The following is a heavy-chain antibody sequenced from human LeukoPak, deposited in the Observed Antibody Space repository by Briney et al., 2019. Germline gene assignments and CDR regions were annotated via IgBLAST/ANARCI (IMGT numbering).Heavy chain of an antibody. V-gene: IGHV3-15*01. D-gene: IGHD2-15*01. J-gene: IGHJ3*02. CDR2: IKSKTDGGTT. CDR3: TARGTIVVVVAATNEAFDI. CDR1: GFTFSSYW. Sequence: GGSLRLSCVASGFTFSSYWMSWVRQAPGKGLEWVGRIKSKTDGGTTDYAAPVKGRFTISRDDSKNTLYLQMNSLKTEDTAVYYCTARGTIVVVVAATNEAFDIWGQGTMVTVSS.